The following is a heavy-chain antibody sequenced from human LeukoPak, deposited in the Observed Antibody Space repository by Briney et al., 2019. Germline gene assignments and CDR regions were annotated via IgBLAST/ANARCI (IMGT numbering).Heavy chain of an antibody. D-gene: IGHD6-13*01. J-gene: IGHJ4*02. CDR3: ARVAAAGTFDY. Sequence: GGSLRLSCAASGFTFSDYYMSWIRQAPGKGLEWVSYISSSGSTIYYADSVKGRFTISRDNAKDSLYLQMNSLRAEDTAVYYCARVAAAGTFDYWGQGTLVTVSS. CDR2: ISSSGSTI. CDR1: GFTFSDYY. V-gene: IGHV3-11*01.